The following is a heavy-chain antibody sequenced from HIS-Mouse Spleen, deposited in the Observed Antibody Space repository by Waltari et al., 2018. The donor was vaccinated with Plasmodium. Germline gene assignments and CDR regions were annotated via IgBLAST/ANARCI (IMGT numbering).Heavy chain of an antibody. CDR3: AKDGLTPDYFDY. CDR1: GFTFSSYA. Sequence: EVQLLESGGGLVQPGGSLRLSCAASGFTFSSYAMSWVRQAPGKGVGVVLAVGGRGGSTYYADSVKGRFTISRDNSKNTLYLQMNSLRAEDTAVYYCAKDGLTPDYFDYWGQGTLVTVSS. V-gene: IGHV3-23*01. CDR2: VGGRGGST. D-gene: IGHD5-12*01. J-gene: IGHJ4*02.